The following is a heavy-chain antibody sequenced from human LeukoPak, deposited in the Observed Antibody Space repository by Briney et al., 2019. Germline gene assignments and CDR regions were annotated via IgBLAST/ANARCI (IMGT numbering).Heavy chain of an antibody. CDR2: INGSGGST. Sequence: PGGSLRLSCAASGFTFSSYAMSWVRQAPGKGLEWVSTINGSGGSTYYADSVKGRFTISRDNSKNTLYLQMNSLRAEDTAVYYCAKDRYFDWLLWYWGQGTLVTVSS. V-gene: IGHV3-23*01. CDR1: GFTFSSYA. CDR3: AKDRYFDWLLWY. J-gene: IGHJ4*02. D-gene: IGHD3-9*01.